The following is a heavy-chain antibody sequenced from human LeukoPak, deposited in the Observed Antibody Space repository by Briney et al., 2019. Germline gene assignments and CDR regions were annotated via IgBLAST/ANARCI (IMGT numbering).Heavy chain of an antibody. D-gene: IGHD2-2*01. V-gene: IGHV4-30-4*01. J-gene: IGHJ3*02. Sequence: SQTLSLTCTVSGGSISSGDYYWSWIRQPPGEGLEWIGYIYYSGSTYYNPSLKSRATISVDTSKNQFSLKLSSVTAADTAVYYCARDPASIVVVPAAVGAFDIWGQGTMVTVSS. CDR1: GGSISSGDYY. CDR3: ARDPASIVVVPAAVGAFDI. CDR2: IYYSGST.